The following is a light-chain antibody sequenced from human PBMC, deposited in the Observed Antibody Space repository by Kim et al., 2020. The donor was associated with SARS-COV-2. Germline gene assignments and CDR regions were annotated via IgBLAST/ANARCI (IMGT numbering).Light chain of an antibody. Sequence: GQKVSISCSGRRSNMGNNYVSWYQQHPGAAPKLLIFDNNQRPSGIPDRFSGSKSGTSATLGITGLQTGDEADYYCGTWDSSLSAAVFGGGTQLTVL. CDR2: DNN. CDR1: RSNMGNNY. J-gene: IGLJ7*01. CDR3: GTWDSSLSAAV. V-gene: IGLV1-51*01.